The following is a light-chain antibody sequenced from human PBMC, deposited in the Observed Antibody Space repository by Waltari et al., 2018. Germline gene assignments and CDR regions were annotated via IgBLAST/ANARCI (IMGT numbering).Light chain of an antibody. J-gene: IGKJ1*01. V-gene: IGKV4-1*01. CDR1: QSVLSRSDSKNF. CDR3: QQYYSTPPT. CDR2: WAS. Sequence: DIVMTQSPDSLAVALGERATLNCKSSQSVLSRSDSKNFLDCYQQKPGQSPNLLIHWASTRESGVPDRFSGSGSGTDFALTISTLQGEDVAVYYCQQYYSTPPTFGQGTKVEIK.